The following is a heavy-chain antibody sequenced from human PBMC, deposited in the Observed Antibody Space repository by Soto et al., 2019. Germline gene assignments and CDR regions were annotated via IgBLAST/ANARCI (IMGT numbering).Heavy chain of an antibody. J-gene: IGHJ4*02. CDR2: INVYNGNT. CDR1: GCTFTSNS. Sequence: AALKGSCKASGCTFTSNSIGWVRQAPGQGLEWMGWINVYNGNTKYAQQLQGRVTLTTDTSTSTAYMDLRSLRSDDTAVYYCARISSASSCWLPDYCGQGTLVTVSS. D-gene: IGHD2-2*01. CDR3: ARISSASSCWLPDY. V-gene: IGHV1-18*04.